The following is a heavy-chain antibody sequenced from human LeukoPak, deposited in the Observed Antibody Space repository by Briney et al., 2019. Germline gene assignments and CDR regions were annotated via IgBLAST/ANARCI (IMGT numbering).Heavy chain of an antibody. V-gene: IGHV4-31*03. Sequence: SETLSLTCTVSGGSIYSGGYYWSWIRQHPGKGLEWIGYIYYTGSTYYNPSLKSRVAISVDTSKNQFSLILSSVTAADTAVYYCARNADGSGNLLPFYFDYWGPGTLVTVSS. CDR1: GGSIYSGGYY. J-gene: IGHJ4*02. D-gene: IGHD3-10*01. CDR3: ARNADGSGNLLPFYFDY. CDR2: IYYTGST.